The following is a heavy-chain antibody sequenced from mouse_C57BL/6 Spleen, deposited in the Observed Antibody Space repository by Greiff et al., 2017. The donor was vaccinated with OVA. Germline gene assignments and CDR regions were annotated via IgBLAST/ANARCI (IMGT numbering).Heavy chain of an antibody. CDR3: ARSYGSSY. V-gene: IGHV1-82*01. Sequence: QVQLQQSGPELVKPGASVKISCKASGYAFSSSWMNWVKQRPGKGLEWIGRIYPGDGDTNYNGKFKGKATLTADKSSSAAYMQLSSLTSEDSAVYFCARSYGSSYWGKGTTLTVSS. CDR1: GYAFSSSW. J-gene: IGHJ2*01. CDR2: IYPGDGDT. D-gene: IGHD1-1*01.